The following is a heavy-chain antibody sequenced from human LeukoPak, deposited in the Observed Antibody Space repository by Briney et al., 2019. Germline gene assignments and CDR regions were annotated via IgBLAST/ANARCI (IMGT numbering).Heavy chain of an antibody. V-gene: IGHV4-30-2*02. D-gene: IGHD2-21*01. CDR1: GGSISSGGYY. J-gene: IGHJ6*02. CDR2: ISHSGSN. CDR3: ARRVSAFFYGMDV. Sequence: PSETLSLTCTVSGGSISSGGYYWSWIRQPPGKGLEYIGYISHSGSNYHNPSLKSRVSISVDTSKNQLSLKLSSVTAADTAVYYCARRVSAFFYGMDVWGQGTTVTVSS.